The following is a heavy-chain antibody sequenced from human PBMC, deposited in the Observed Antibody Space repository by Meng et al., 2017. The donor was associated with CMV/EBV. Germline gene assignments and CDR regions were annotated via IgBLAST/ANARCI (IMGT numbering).Heavy chain of an antibody. CDR1: YTFTSYS. J-gene: IGHJ4*02. D-gene: IGHD3-22*01. CDR2: INPSGGST. V-gene: IGHV1-46*01. Sequence: YTFTSYSMHWVRQAPGQGLEWMGIINPSGGSTSYAQKFQGRVTMTRDTSTSTVYMELSSLRSEDTAVYYCARDRYPAYDSSGYYCYWGQGTLVTVSS. CDR3: ARDRYPAYDSSGYYCY.